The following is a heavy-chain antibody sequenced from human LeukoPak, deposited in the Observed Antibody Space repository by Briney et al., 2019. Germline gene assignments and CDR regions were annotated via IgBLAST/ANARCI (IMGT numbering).Heavy chain of an antibody. CDR3: ARAYFSGRKPFYNRDYYMDV. V-gene: IGHV3-30*04. CDR2: ISYDGSNK. J-gene: IGHJ6*03. Sequence: PGRSLRLSCAASGFTFSIYTLHWVRQAPGKGLEWVAIISYDGSNKYYADSVKGRFTISRDNSKNTLYLQMNSLRGEDTAVYYCARAYFSGRKPFYNRDYYMDVWGKGTTVTVSS. CDR1: GFTFSIYT. D-gene: IGHD2/OR15-2a*01.